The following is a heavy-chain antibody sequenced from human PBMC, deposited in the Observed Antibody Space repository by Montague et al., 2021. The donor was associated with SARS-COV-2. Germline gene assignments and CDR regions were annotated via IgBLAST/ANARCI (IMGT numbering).Heavy chain of an antibody. D-gene: IGHD2-15*01. Sequence: SVTLSLTCTVSGASITDFYWSWIRQPPGKGLQWVGYVHHSGITNYNPSLKSRVTISIDTPKSRFSLNLRSVTAADTAVYFCARITEVVPFDFWGRGTLVSVSS. V-gene: IGHV4-59*01. CDR1: GASITDFY. CDR2: VHHSGIT. J-gene: IGHJ4*02. CDR3: ARITEVVPFDF.